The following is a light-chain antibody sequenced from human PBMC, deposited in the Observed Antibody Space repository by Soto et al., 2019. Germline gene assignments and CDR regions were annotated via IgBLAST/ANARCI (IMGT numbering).Light chain of an antibody. CDR2: TAS. CDR3: QQRNSYPIT. CDR1: QGISSY. V-gene: IGKV1-9*01. J-gene: IGKJ5*01. Sequence: IQLTQCRSFLCACVGDRVTITCRASQGISSYLAWYQQKPGKAPNLLIHTASTLQSGVPSRFSGSGSGTEFTLTISSLQPEDFATYYCQQRNSYPITFGQGTRLEIK.